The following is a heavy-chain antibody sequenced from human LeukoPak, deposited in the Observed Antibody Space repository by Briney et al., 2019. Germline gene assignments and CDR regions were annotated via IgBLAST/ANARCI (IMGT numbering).Heavy chain of an antibody. J-gene: IGHJ4*02. D-gene: IGHD6-6*01. CDR1: GYTFTSYG. CDR2: ISAYNGNT. CDR3: ARVAIGSSSSGEGLYYFDY. V-gene: IGHV1-18*01. Sequence: GASVKVSCKASGYTFTSYGISWVRQAPGQGLEWMGWISAYNGNTNYAQKLQGRVTMTTDTSTSTAYMELRSLRSDDTAVYYCARVAIGSSSSGEGLYYFDYWGQGTLVTVSS.